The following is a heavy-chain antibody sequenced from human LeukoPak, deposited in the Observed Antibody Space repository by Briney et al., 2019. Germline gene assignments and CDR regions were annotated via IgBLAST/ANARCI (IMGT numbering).Heavy chain of an antibody. CDR1: GFTYSNAW. CDR2: IKSKTDGGTA. D-gene: IGHD5-18*01. J-gene: IGHJ4*02. CDR3: TKPSYSYGYDY. V-gene: IGHV3-15*01. Sequence: GGSLRLSCAVSGFTYSNAWMSWVRQAPGKGLEWGGRIKSKTDGGTAEYAAPVKGRFTISRDDSKNTLYLQMNSLKTEDTAVYYCTKPSYSYGYDYWGQGTLVTVSS.